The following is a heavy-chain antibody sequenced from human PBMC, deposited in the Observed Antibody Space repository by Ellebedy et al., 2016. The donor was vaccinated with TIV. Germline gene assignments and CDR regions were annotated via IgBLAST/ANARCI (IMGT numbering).Heavy chain of an antibody. J-gene: IGHJ4*02. V-gene: IGHV3-74*01. CDR2: VSSDVTGP. CDR1: GFSLSTYW. D-gene: IGHD3-22*01. CDR3: ARGVLNSGYYSDY. Sequence: GESLKISCAASGFSLSTYWMHWVRQVPGKGLEWVSRVSSDVTGPTYADSVMGRFIISRDNAKSTAYLQMFSLRPEDTAVYYCARGVLNSGYYSDYWGRGTLVTVSS.